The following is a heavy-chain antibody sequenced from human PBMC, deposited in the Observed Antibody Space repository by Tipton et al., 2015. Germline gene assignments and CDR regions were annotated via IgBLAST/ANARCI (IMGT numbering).Heavy chain of an antibody. CDR2: IYYNGNT. CDR1: GGSISSGGYY. Sequence: TLSLTCTVSGGSISSGGYYWSWIRQHPGKGLEWIGYIYYNGNTYYNPSLNSRVTMSVDTSKNQFSLRLNSVTAADTAVYYCARDAYYYDTSGYNSVDQWGQGTLVTVSS. V-gene: IGHV4-31*03. D-gene: IGHD3-22*01. J-gene: IGHJ4*02. CDR3: ARDAYYYDTSGYNSVDQ.